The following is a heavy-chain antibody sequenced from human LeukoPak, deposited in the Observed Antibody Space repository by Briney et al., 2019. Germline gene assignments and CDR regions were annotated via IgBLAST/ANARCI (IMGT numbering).Heavy chain of an antibody. CDR1: GFTFSDYY. CDR3: ARGKGLFRGYFDY. V-gene: IGHV3-11*01. J-gene: IGHJ4*02. D-gene: IGHD3-22*01. Sequence: GGSLRLSCAACGFTFSDYYMSWLRQAPGKGLEWVSYISSSGSTIYYADSVKGRFTISRDSAKNSLYLQMNSLRAEDTAVYYCARGKGLFRGYFDYWGQGTLVTVSS. CDR2: ISSSGSTI.